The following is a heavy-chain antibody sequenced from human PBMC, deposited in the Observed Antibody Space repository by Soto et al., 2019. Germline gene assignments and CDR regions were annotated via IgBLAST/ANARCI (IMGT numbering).Heavy chain of an antibody. Sequence: PSETLSLTCTVSGGSISSSSYYWGWIRQPPGKGLEWIGSIYYSGSTYYNPSLKSRVTISVDTSKNQFSLKLSSVTAADTAVYYCASVAYYDFWSGYYSYYYGMDVWGQGTTVTV. CDR3: ASVAYYDFWSGYYSYYYGMDV. CDR1: GGSISSSSYY. D-gene: IGHD3-3*01. V-gene: IGHV4-39*01. J-gene: IGHJ6*02. CDR2: IYYSGST.